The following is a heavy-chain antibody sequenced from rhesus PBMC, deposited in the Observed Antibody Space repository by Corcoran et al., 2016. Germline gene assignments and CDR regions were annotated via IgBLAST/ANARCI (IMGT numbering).Heavy chain of an antibody. V-gene: IGHV4-127*01. CDR2: IYGGSGST. J-gene: IGHJ4*01. CDR1: GYSISSGYG. Sequence: QVQLQESGPGLVKPSETLSLTCAVSGYSISSGYGWGWIRQPPGKGLEWIGQIYGGSGSTYYNPSLKSRGTFSKDTSKNQFSLKLSSVTAADTAVYYCAREGRIYSLFDYWGQGVLVTVSS. D-gene: IGHD2-27*01. CDR3: AREGRIYSLFDY.